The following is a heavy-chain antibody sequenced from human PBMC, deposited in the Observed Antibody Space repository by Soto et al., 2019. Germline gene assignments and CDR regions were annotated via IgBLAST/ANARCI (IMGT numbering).Heavy chain of an antibody. J-gene: IGHJ4*02. D-gene: IGHD3-9*01. CDR3: ASCDYDILTGYWGKREKGDKRFDY. CDR2: ISYDGSNK. CDR1: GFTFSSYA. V-gene: IGHV3-30-3*01. Sequence: QVQLVESGGGVVQPGRSLRLSCAASGFTFSSYAMHWVRQAPGKGLEWVAVISYDGSNKYYADSVKGRFTISRDNSKNRLYRQMNGLRAEDTAVYYCASCDYDILTGYWGKREKGDKRFDYWGQGTLVTVSS.